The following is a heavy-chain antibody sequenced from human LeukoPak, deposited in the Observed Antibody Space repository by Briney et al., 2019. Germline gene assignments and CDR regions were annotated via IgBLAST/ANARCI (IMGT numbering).Heavy chain of an antibody. D-gene: IGHD3-16*01. CDR3: AVGGVLTLTFDD. CDR2: IYYSGTI. V-gene: IGHV4-39*07. Sequence: SETLSLTCAVSGGSISRSDYYWGWIRQPPWKGLEWIGHIYYSGTIHYSPSLQSRVIISVDTSKNQFSLKMNSVTAADTALYYCAVGGVLTLTFDDWGQGTQVTVSS. CDR1: GGSISRSDYY. J-gene: IGHJ4*02.